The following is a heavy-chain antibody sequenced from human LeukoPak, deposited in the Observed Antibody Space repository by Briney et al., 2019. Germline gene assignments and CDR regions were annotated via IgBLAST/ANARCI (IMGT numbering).Heavy chain of an antibody. J-gene: IGHJ4*02. CDR1: GGSFSGYY. V-gene: IGHV4-34*01. D-gene: IGHD2-2*01. Sequence: SETLSLTCAVYGGSFSGYYWSWIRQPPGKGLEWIGEINHSGSTNYNPSLESRVTISVDTSKNQFSLKLSSVTAADTAVYYCARGGPPLGVVVPAATTFDYWGQGTLVTVSS. CDR3: ARGGPPLGVVVPAATTFDY. CDR2: INHSGST.